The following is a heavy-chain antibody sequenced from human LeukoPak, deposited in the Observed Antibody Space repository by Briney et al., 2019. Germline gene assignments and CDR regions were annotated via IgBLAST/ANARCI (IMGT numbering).Heavy chain of an antibody. CDR3: ARVLRYCSSTSCSSLYRFDP. Sequence: ASVKVSCKASGYTFTGYYMHWVRQAPGQGLEWMGWINPNSGGTNYAQKFQGRVTMTRDTSISTAYVELSRLRSDDTAVYYCARVLRYCSSTSCSSLYRFDPWGQGTLVTVSS. D-gene: IGHD2-2*01. V-gene: IGHV1-2*02. CDR2: INPNSGGT. J-gene: IGHJ5*02. CDR1: GYTFTGYY.